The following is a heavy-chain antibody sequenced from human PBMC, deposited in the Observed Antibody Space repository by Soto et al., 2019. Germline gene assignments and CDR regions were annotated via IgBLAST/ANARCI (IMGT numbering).Heavy chain of an antibody. Sequence: ASVKVSCKASGGTFSSYPISWVRQAPGQGLEWMGRIIPILGIANYAQKFQGRVTTTADKSTSTAYMELSSLRSEDTAVYYCGTKIALGTIFGVEIWGQGTMVTVSS. D-gene: IGHD3-3*01. J-gene: IGHJ3*02. CDR3: GTKIALGTIFGVEI. V-gene: IGHV1-69*02. CDR1: GGTFSSYP. CDR2: IIPILGIA.